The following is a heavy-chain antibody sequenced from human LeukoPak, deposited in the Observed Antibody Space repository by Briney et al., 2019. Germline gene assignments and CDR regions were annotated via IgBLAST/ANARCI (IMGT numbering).Heavy chain of an antibody. Sequence: GGSLRLSCVGSGFTFSDAWMSWVRQAPGKGLEWVGRIKSKSDGGTIDYAAPAKGRFTISRDDSRNTLYLQMNSLKTEDTAVYYCTTRRQDGWWGQGTLVTVS. CDR1: GFTFSDAW. V-gene: IGHV3-15*01. CDR2: IKSKSDGGTI. D-gene: IGHD2-15*01. J-gene: IGHJ4*02. CDR3: TTRRQDGW.